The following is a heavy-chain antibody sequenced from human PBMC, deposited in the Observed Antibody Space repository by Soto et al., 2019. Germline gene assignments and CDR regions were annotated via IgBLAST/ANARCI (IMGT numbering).Heavy chain of an antibody. CDR2: FFHNGNT. V-gene: IGHV4-38-2*02. CDR1: GYSITSGYY. D-gene: IGHD2-2*01. CDR3: ARGRGDAWSHYFDY. J-gene: IGHJ4*02. Sequence: PSETLSLTCTVYGYSITSGYYWGWVRQPPGKGLEWLGSFFHNGNTYYNPSLKSRVTISVDTSNTEFSLNLISVTAADTALYFCARGRGDAWSHYFDYWGQGILVTVS.